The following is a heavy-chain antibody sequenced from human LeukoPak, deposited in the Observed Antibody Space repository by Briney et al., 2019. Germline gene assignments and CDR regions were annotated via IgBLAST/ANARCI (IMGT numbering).Heavy chain of an antibody. CDR2: IYYSGST. D-gene: IGHD6-13*01. V-gene: IGHV4-59*01. J-gene: IGHJ5*02. Sequence: SSETLSLTCAVYGGSFSGYYWSWIRQPPGKGLEWIGYIYYSGSTNYNPSLKSRVTISVDTSKNQFSLKLSSVTAADTAVYYCAREVAAAGTIWFDPWGQGTLVTVSS. CDR3: AREVAAAGTIWFDP. CDR1: GGSFSGYY.